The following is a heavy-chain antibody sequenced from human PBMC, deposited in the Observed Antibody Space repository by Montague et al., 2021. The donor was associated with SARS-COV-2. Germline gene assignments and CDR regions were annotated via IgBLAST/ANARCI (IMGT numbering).Heavy chain of an antibody. CDR3: AGPDWLKH. CDR2: IYTSGRT. V-gene: IGHV4-61*02. Sequence: TLSLTCTVSGDSINSGSYYWSWIRQPAGKGLEWTGRIYTSGRTNYNPSLRSRINMSLDTSKSRFSLNLTSVTAADTAVYYCAGPDWLKHWGQGALVTVAS. D-gene: IGHD3-9*01. CDR1: GDSINSGSYY. J-gene: IGHJ1*01.